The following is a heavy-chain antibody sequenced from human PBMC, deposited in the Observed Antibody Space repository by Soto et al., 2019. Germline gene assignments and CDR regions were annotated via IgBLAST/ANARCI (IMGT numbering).Heavy chain of an antibody. J-gene: IGHJ6*02. D-gene: IGHD6-13*01. Sequence: SVKVSCKASGGTFSSYAISWVRQAPGQGLEWMGGIIPIFGTANYAQKFQGRVTITADESTSTAYMELSSLRSEDTAVYYCASFGAAGTTYGMDVWGQGTTVTVSS. CDR1: GGTFSSYA. CDR2: IIPIFGTA. CDR3: ASFGAAGTTYGMDV. V-gene: IGHV1-69*13.